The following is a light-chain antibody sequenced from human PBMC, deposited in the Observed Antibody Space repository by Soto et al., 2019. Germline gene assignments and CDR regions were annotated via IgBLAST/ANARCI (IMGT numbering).Light chain of an antibody. J-gene: IGLJ3*02. V-gene: IGLV2-23*02. CDR1: SSDVGSYNL. CDR3: CSYAGSLWV. CDR2: EVS. Sequence: QSVLTPPASVSGSPGQSITISCTGTSSDVGSYNLVSWYQQHPGKAPKLMIYEVSKRPSGVSNRFSGSKSGNTASLTISGLQAEDEADYYCCSYAGSLWVFGGGTKLTVL.